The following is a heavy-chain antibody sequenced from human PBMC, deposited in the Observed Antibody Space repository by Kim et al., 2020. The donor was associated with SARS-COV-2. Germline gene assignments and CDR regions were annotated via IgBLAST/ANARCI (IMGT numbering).Heavy chain of an antibody. CDR1: GFTFRIYW. D-gene: IGHD3-16*01. J-gene: IGHJ4*02. Sequence: GGSLRLSCAASGFTFRIYWMHWVRQAPGKGLVWVSRINTDGTFSNYADSVRGRFTISRDLATNTVYLQMNSLRAVDTAVYFCAGAVGPTRNDFWGQGTLV. V-gene: IGHV3-74*01. CDR3: AGAVGPTRNDF. CDR2: INTDGTFS.